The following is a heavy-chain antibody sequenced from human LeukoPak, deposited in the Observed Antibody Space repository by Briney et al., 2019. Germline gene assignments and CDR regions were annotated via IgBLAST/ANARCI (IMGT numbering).Heavy chain of an antibody. CDR1: GGSISSSSYY. CDR3: AREGVSGIYYMDV. Sequence: SETLSLTCTVSGGSISSSSYYWGWIRQPPGKGLEWIGEINHSGSTNYNPSLKSRVAISVDTSKNQFSLKLSSVTAADTAVYYCAREGVSGIYYMDVWGKGTTVTVSS. D-gene: IGHD3-10*01. CDR2: INHSGST. J-gene: IGHJ6*03. V-gene: IGHV4-39*07.